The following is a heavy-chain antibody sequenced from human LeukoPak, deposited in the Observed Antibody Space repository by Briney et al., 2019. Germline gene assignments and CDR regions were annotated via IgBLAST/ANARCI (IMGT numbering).Heavy chain of an antibody. Sequence: ASVKVSCKTSGYAFTDYYMHWVRQAPGQRRKGMGWISPNSGGTTYAQQFQGRVTMTRDTSISTAYMELNRVRSDDTAVYYCARGPMVRGVMDFWGQGTLVTVSS. CDR2: ISPNSGGT. CDR1: GYAFTDYY. V-gene: IGHV1-2*02. D-gene: IGHD3-10*01. J-gene: IGHJ4*02. CDR3: ARGPMVRGVMDF.